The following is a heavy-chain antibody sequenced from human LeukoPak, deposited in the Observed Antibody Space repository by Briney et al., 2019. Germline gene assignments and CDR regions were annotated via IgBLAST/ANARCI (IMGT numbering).Heavy chain of an antibody. J-gene: IGHJ5*02. CDR2: INPNSGGT. V-gene: IGHV1-2*02. Sequence: ASVKVSCKASGYSFTDKYMHWVRQAPGQGLEWMGWINPNSGGTNYAQKLQGRVTMTTDTSTSTAYMELRSLRSDDTAVYYCARVPAARRPINWFDPWGQGTLVTVSS. D-gene: IGHD2-2*01. CDR1: GYSFTDKY. CDR3: ARVPAARRPINWFDP.